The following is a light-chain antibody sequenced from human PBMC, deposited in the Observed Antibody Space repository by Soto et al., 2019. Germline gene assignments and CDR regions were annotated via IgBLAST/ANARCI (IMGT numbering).Light chain of an antibody. CDR3: RQSFSTLSFT. CDR2: GAS. CDR1: QSIANY. J-gene: IGKJ3*01. V-gene: IGKV1-39*01. Sequence: DIQMTQSPSSLSASVGDRVTITCRASQSIANYINWYQQKPGKAPKLLIYGASSLQSGVPSRFCDSGSGTDCTLTISSLQPEDFATYYCRQSFSTLSFTFGPGTKVDIK.